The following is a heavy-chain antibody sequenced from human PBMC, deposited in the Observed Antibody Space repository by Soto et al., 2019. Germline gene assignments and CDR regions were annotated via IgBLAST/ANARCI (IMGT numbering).Heavy chain of an antibody. V-gene: IGHV4-31*03. Sequence: QVQLQESGPGLVKPSQTLSLTCTVSGGSISGGGCYWSWIRQHPGKGLEWIGYIYYSGSAYYNPSHKGRVTLSVDTSKNQFSLKLRSVTAADTAVYYCARVRDSVGISVQALFDSWGQGTLVTVSS. D-gene: IGHD3-10*01. J-gene: IGHJ4*02. CDR1: GGSISGGGCY. CDR2: IYYSGSA. CDR3: ARVRDSVGISVQALFDS.